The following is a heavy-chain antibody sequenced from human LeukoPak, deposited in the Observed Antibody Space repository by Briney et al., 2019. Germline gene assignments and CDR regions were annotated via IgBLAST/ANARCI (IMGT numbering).Heavy chain of an antibody. CDR1: GFTFSDYY. CDR3: ARLSYDSGTHYTCYEY. J-gene: IGHJ4*02. V-gene: IGHV3-11*04. CDR2: ISSSGSTI. D-gene: IGHD3-10*01. Sequence: PGGSLRLPCAASGFTFSDYYMSWIRQAPGKGLEWVSYISSSGSTIYYADSVKGRFTISRDNAKNSVYLQMNSLRADDTAVYYCARLSYDSGTHYTCYEYWGQGTLVTVSS.